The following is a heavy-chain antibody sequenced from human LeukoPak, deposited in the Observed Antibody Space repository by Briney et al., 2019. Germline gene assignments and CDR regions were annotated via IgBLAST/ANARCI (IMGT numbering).Heavy chain of an antibody. CDR2: IYPGDSDT. Sequence: HGESLKISCKGSGYSFTSYWIGWVRQMPGKGLEWMGIIYPGDSDTRYSPSFQGQVTISADKSISTAYLQWSSLKASDTAMYYCASQYYYDSSGYYLRGDAFDIWGQGTMVTVS. CDR3: ASQYYYDSSGYYLRGDAFDI. D-gene: IGHD3-22*01. V-gene: IGHV5-51*01. J-gene: IGHJ3*02. CDR1: GYSFTSYW.